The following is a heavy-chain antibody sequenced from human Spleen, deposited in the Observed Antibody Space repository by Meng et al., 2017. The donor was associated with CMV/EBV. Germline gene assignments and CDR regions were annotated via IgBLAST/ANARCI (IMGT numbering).Heavy chain of an antibody. V-gene: IGHV1-2*02. D-gene: IGHD2-15*01. J-gene: IGHJ6*02. CDR2: INPNSGGT. CDR1: GYNFTGYD. Sequence: ASVKVSCKASGYNFTGYDIHWVRQAPGQGLEWMGWINPNSGGTNYAQKFQGRVTMTGDTSITTAHMELRRLRSDDMALYYCSRVKRYCTGGTCSSTGYYGMDVWGQGTTVTVSS. CDR3: SRVKRYCTGGTCSSTGYYGMDV.